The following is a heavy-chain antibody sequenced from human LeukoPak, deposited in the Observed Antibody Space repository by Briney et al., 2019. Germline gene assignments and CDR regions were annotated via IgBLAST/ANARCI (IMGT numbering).Heavy chain of an antibody. J-gene: IGHJ6*03. V-gene: IGHV1-2*02. D-gene: IGHD1-26*01. CDR3: ARGMEPYYYMDV. CDR2: INPNSGGT. Sequence: GASVKVSCKASGYTFNGYYMHWVRQAPGQGLEWMGWINPNSGGTNYAQKFQGRVTMTRDTSISTAYMELSRLRSDGTAVYYCARGMEPYYYMDVWGKGTTVTVSS. CDR1: GYTFNGYY.